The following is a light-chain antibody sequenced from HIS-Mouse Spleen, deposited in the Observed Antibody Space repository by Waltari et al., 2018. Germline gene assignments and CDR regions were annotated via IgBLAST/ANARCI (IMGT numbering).Light chain of an antibody. V-gene: IGLV2-14*03. Sequence: QSALTQPASVSGSPGQSITIPCTGTSSDVGGYTYVSWYHQHPGKAPKLMIYAVSNRPSGVSNRFSGSKSGNTASLTISGLQAEDEADYYCSSYTSSSTHVVFGGGTKLTVL. J-gene: IGLJ2*01. CDR3: SSYTSSSTHVV. CDR1: SSDVGGYTY. CDR2: AVS.